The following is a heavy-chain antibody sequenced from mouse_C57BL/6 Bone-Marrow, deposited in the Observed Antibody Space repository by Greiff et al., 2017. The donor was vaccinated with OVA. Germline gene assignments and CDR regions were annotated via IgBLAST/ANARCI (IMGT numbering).Heavy chain of an antibody. CDR3: ARGKDGYYGWYFDV. J-gene: IGHJ1*03. Sequence: VKLQQPGAELVMPGASVKLSCKASGYTFTSYWMHWVKQRPGQGLEWIGEIDPSDSYTNYNQKFKGKSTLTVDKSSSTAYMQLSSLTSEDSAVYYCARGKDGYYGWYFDVWGTGTTVTVSS. V-gene: IGHV1-69*01. CDR1: GYTFTSYW. D-gene: IGHD2-3*01. CDR2: IDPSDSYT.